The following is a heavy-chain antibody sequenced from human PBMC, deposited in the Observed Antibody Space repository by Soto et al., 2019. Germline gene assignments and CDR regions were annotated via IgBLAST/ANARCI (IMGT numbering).Heavy chain of an antibody. J-gene: IGHJ5*02. CDR2: IYYSGST. D-gene: IGHD6-19*01. CDR3: ARLKYSSGWNWFDP. Sequence: SETLSLTCTVSGGSISSYYWSWIRQPPGKGLEWIGYIYYSGSTNYNPSLKGRVTISVDTSKNQFSLKLSSVTAADTAVYYCARLKYSSGWNWFDPWGQGTADTVSS. CDR1: GGSISSYY. V-gene: IGHV4-59*01.